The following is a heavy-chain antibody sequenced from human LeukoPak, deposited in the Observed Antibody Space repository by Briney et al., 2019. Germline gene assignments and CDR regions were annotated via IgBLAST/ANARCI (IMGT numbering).Heavy chain of an antibody. CDR1: GGSISGSSYY. D-gene: IGHD2-2*01. Sequence: PSETLSLTCTVSGGSISGSSYYWGWIRQPPGKGLEWIGIIYYSGSTYYNPSLKSRLTISVDTSKNQFSLKLSSVTATDTAVYYCARRGYCSSTSCYEYWFDPWGQGTLVTVSS. V-gene: IGHV4-39*01. CDR3: ARRGYCSSTSCYEYWFDP. J-gene: IGHJ5*02. CDR2: IYYSGST.